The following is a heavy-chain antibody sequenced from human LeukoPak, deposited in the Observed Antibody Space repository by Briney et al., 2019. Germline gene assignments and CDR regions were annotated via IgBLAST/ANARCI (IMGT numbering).Heavy chain of an antibody. CDR1: GFTFDDYA. CDR2: ISWNSGSI. V-gene: IGHV3-9*01. D-gene: IGHD6-13*01. J-gene: IGHJ5*02. Sequence: PGRSLRLSCAASGFTFDDYAMHWVRQAPGKGLEWVSGISWNSGSIGYADSVKGRFTISRDNAKNSLYLQMNSLRAEDTALYYCAKGVGYSSSWSSNWSDPWGQGTLVTVSS. CDR3: AKGVGYSSSWSSNWSDP.